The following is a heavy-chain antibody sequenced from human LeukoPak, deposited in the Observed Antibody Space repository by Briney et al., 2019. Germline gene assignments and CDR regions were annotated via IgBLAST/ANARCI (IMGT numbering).Heavy chain of an antibody. J-gene: IGHJ4*02. CDR2: ISWNSGSI. CDR3: AKAFWNDALDY. CDR1: GFTFDDYA. V-gene: IGHV3-9*01. D-gene: IGHD1-1*01. Sequence: GRSLRLSCAASGFTFDDYAMHWVRQAPGKGPEWVSGISWNSGSIGYADSVKGRFTISRDNAKNSLYLQMNGLRAEDTALYYCAKAFWNDALDYWGQGTLVTVSS.